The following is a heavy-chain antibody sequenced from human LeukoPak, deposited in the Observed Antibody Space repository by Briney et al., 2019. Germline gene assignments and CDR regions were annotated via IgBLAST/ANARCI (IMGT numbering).Heavy chain of an antibody. D-gene: IGHD1-26*01. V-gene: IGHV1-69*06. Sequence: ASVKVSCKASGGTFSSYAISWVRQAPGQGLEWMGGIIPIFGTANYAQKFQGRVTITADKSTSTAYMELSSLRSEDTAVYYCARRRELDSDAFDIWGQGTMVTVSS. CDR3: ARRRELDSDAFDI. J-gene: IGHJ3*02. CDR1: GGTFSSYA. CDR2: IIPIFGTA.